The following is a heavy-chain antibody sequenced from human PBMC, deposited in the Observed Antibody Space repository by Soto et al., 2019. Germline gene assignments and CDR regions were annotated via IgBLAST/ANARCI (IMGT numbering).Heavy chain of an antibody. CDR1: GYTFTSYD. CDR3: ARDAGYSGSSWDGWFDP. D-gene: IGHD6-6*01. CDR2: MNPNSGNT. V-gene: IGHV1-8*01. J-gene: IGHJ5*02. Sequence: QVQLVQSGAEVKKPGASVKVSCKASGYTFTSYDINWVRQATGQGLEWMGWMNPNSGNTGYAQKFQGRVTMTRNTSISTAYMELSSLGSADTAVYYCARDAGYSGSSWDGWFDPWGQGTLVTVSS.